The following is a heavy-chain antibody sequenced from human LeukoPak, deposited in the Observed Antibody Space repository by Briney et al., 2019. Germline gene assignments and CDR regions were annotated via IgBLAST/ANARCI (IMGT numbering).Heavy chain of an antibody. Sequence: PGGSLRLSCAASGFTFSSYAMHWVRQAPGKGLEWVAVISYDGSNKYYADSVKGRFTISRDNSKNTLYLQMNSLRAEDTAVYYCAKDRAYYYDRGGSIDPWGQGTLVTVSS. CDR2: ISYDGSNK. D-gene: IGHD3-10*02. J-gene: IGHJ5*02. CDR3: AKDRAYYYDRGGSIDP. CDR1: GFTFSSYA. V-gene: IGHV3-30*04.